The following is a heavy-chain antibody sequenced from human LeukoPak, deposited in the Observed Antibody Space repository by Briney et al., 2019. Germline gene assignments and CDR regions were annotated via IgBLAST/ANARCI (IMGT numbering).Heavy chain of an antibody. CDR2: FDPEDGET. J-gene: IGHJ3*02. D-gene: IGHD3-3*01. Sequence: ASVKVSCKVSGYTLTELSMHWVRQAPGKGLERMGGFDPEDGETIYAQKFQGRVTMTEDTSTDTAYMELSSLRSEDTAVYYCATDLLEGDFWREDAFDIWGQGTMVTVSS. V-gene: IGHV1-24*01. CDR1: GYTLTELS. CDR3: ATDLLEGDFWREDAFDI.